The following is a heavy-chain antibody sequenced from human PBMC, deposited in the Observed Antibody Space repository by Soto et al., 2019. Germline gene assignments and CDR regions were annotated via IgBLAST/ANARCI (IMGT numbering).Heavy chain of an antibody. J-gene: IGHJ4*02. D-gene: IGHD6-19*01. CDR3: ARDWAVAGTTSFDY. V-gene: IGHV3-33*01. CDR1: GFTCSSYG. CDR2: IWYDGSNK. Sequence: QVQLVESGGGVVQPGRSLRLSCAASGFTCSSYGMHWVRQAPGKGLEWVAVIWYDGSNKYYADSVKGRFTISRDNSKNTLYLQMNSLRAEDTAVYYCARDWAVAGTTSFDYWGQGTLVTVSS.